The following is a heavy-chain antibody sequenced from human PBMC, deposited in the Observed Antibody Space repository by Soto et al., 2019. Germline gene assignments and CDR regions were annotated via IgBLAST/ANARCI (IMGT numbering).Heavy chain of an antibody. CDR2: IVVGSGKP. V-gene: IGHV1-58*01. CDR1: GFTFSSSA. D-gene: IGHD6-19*01. CDR3: ARDRAPSGWYFVDY. J-gene: IGHJ4*02. Sequence: GASVKVSCKASGFTFSSSAVQWVRQARGQRLEWIGWIVVGSGKPNYAQKLQGRVTMTTDTSTSTAYMELRSLRSDDTAVYYCARDRAPSGWYFVDYWGQGTLVTVSS.